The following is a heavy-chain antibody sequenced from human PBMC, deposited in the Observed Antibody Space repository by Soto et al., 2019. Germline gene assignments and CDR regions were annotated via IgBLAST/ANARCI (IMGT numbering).Heavy chain of an antibody. CDR2: INPNSGGT. CDR1: GYTFTSYG. D-gene: IGHD6-13*01. CDR3: ARGGIAAAGTPTLDY. J-gene: IGHJ4*02. V-gene: IGHV1-2*02. Sequence: QVQLVQSGAEVKKPGASVKVSCKASGYTFTSYGISWVRQAPGQGLEWMGWINPNSGGTNYAQKFQGRVTMTRDTSISTAYMELSRLRSDDTAVYYCARGGIAAAGTPTLDYWGQGTLVTVSS.